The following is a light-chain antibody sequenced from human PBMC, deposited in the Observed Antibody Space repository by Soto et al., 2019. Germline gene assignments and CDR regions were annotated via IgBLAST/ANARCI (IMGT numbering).Light chain of an antibody. J-gene: IGKJ4*01. CDR2: AAS. Sequence: ISHSTAPRSSCVEDAVITICRASQTINNRLLNWYQQKPGEAPKLLIYAASSLQPGVPSTFSGSGSGTEFTLTISRLQRDDVATYYCQQSSSPTRSFGGVTKVAIK. CDR1: QTINNRL. CDR3: QQSSSPTRS. V-gene: IGKV1-39*01.